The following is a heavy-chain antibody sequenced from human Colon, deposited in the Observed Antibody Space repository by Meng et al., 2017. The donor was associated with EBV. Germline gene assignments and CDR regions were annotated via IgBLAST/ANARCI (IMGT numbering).Heavy chain of an antibody. Sequence: QAQLEEAGPGLVKPSGPLSLTCSVSGGSISSSHWWTWVRQPPGKGLEWIVEVYHTGSTKYNPSLKSRLTISVDKSKNQFSLNLTSVTAADTAVYYCARVWQSLTAFFDSWGQGTLVTVSS. CDR3: ARVWQSLTAFFDS. J-gene: IGHJ4*02. D-gene: IGHD2-21*01. CDR1: GGSISSSHW. CDR2: VYHTGST. V-gene: IGHV4-4*02.